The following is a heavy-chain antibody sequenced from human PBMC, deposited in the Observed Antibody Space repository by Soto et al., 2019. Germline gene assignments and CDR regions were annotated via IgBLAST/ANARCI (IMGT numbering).Heavy chain of an antibody. J-gene: IGHJ6*02. V-gene: IGHV1-2*04. D-gene: IGHD2-8*01. CDR1: GYSFTDYH. Sequence: ASVTVSCKASGYSFTDYHLHWVRQAPGQGLEWLGRINPKSGGTSTAQKFQGWVTMTKDTSISTASMELTRLTSDDTAIYYCARGDSTDCSNGVCSFFYNHDMDVWGQGTTVT. CDR3: ARGDSTDCSNGVCSFFYNHDMDV. CDR2: INPKSGGT.